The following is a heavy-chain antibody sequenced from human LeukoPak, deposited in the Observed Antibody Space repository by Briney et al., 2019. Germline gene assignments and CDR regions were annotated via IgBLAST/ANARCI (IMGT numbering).Heavy chain of an antibody. CDR2: IYYTGNT. CDR3: ARQTGSGLFILP. V-gene: IGHV4-39*01. D-gene: IGHD3/OR15-3a*01. J-gene: IGHJ4*02. CDR1: GVSISSSNSY. Sequence: SETLSLTCSVSGVSISSSNSYWGWIRQPPGKGLEWIGSIYYTGNTYYNASLKSQVSISIDTSKNQFSLRPTSVTAADTAVYFCARQTGSGLFILPGGQGTLVTVSS.